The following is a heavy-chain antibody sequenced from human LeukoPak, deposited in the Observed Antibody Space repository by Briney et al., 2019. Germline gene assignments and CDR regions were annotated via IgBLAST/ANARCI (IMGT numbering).Heavy chain of an antibody. CDR1: GFTFSSYA. J-gene: IGHJ6*03. CDR2: IGASGGNT. V-gene: IGHV3-23*01. CDR3: AKVLTGYYYYMDV. Sequence: GGSLSLSCAASGFTFSSYAMSWVRQAPGKGLEWVSGIGASGGNTFYADSVKGRFTISRDNSRNTVYLQMNSLRADDTAAYFCAKVLTGYYYYMDVWGKGTTVTVSS.